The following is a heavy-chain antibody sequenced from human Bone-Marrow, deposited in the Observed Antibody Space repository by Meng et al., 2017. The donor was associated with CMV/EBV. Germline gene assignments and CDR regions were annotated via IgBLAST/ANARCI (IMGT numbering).Heavy chain of an antibody. J-gene: IGHJ4*01. CDR3: ARGFWNPYYEDTHDF. CDR2: INQDENEK. D-gene: IGHD3-3*01. Sequence: GESLKIFCEASGFPFSRYWMSWVRQAPGKGLDWVANINQDENEKYYEDSVKGRFTSSRDNAKNSMYLQMNSLRAEDTAVFYCARGFWNPYYEDTHDFWGYGTLVTVSS. V-gene: IGHV3-7*04. CDR1: GFPFSRYW.